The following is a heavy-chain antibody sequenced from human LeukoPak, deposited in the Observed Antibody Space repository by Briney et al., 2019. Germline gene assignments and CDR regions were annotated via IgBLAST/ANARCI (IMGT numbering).Heavy chain of an antibody. D-gene: IGHD6-13*01. CDR2: IYYSGST. J-gene: IGHJ6*02. V-gene: IGHV4-59*08. CDR1: GGSISSYY. Sequence: PSVTLSLTCTVSGGSISSYYWSWIRQPPGKGLEWSGYIYYSGSTNYNPSLKSRVTISVDTPKNQFSLKLNSVTAADTAVYYRAVSSWPDYYYYYGMDVWGQGTTVTVSS. CDR3: AVSSWPDYYYYYGMDV.